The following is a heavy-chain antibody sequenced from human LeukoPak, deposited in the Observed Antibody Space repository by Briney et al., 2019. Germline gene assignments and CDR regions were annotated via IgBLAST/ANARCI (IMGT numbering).Heavy chain of an antibody. CDR1: GFTFDDYA. CDR3: AKEASAYSYGDVDY. V-gene: IGHV3-43D*03. D-gene: IGHD5-18*01. Sequence: GGSLRLSCAASGFTFDDYAMHWVRQAPGKGLECVSLISWDGGSTNYADSLKGRFTISRDNSKNSLYLQMNSLRAEDTAFYYCAKEASAYSYGDVDYWGQGTLVTVSS. J-gene: IGHJ4*02. CDR2: ISWDGGST.